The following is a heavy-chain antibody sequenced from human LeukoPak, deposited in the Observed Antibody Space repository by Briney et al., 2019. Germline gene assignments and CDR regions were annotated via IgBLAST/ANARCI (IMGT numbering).Heavy chain of an antibody. CDR2: ISNTGGST. D-gene: IGHD2-15*01. J-gene: IGHJ6*02. Sequence: GGSLRLSCAASGFTFSSCAMSWVRQAPGKGLEWVSSISNTGGSTYYADSVKGRFTISRDNSKNTLYLQMNSLRAEDTAVYCCAKDVLRGSYYDYYGMDVWGQGTTVTVSS. CDR1: GFTFSSCA. V-gene: IGHV3-23*01. CDR3: AKDVLRGSYYDYYGMDV.